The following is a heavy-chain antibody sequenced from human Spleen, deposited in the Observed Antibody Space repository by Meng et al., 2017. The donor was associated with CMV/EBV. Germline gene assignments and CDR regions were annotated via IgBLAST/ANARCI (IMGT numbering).Heavy chain of an antibody. Sequence: QAQLVQSGPEVKNPGSPVKVSCKASGGTFSSYAISWVRQAPGQGLEWMGGIIPIFGTANYAQKFQGRVTITADESTSTAYMELSSLRSEDTAAYYCGLSTRGGFDPWGQGTLVTVSS. J-gene: IGHJ5*02. V-gene: IGHV1-69*12. CDR2: IIPIFGTA. D-gene: IGHD2-2*01. CDR1: GGTFSSYA. CDR3: GLSTRGGFDP.